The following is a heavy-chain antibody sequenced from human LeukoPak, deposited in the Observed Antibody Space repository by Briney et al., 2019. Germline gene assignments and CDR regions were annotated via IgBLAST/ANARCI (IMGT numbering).Heavy chain of an antibody. Sequence: SETLSLTCTVSGGSGDSINTDYWNWSRQPPGKGLEWIGYVYYRVNTNYNPSLTSRLTISVDTSKSQFSLKVSSVTAADTAVYYCARARTRGNNWYFDYWGQGTLVTVSS. D-gene: IGHD1-1*01. J-gene: IGHJ4*02. CDR3: ARARTRGNNWYFDY. V-gene: IGHV4-59*01. CDR2: VYYRVNT. CDR1: GGSGDSINTDY.